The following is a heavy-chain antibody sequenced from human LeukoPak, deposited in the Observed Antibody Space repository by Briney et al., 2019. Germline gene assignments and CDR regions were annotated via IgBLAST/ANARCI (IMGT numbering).Heavy chain of an antibody. Sequence: SETLSLTCAVYGGSFSGYYWSWIRQPPGKGLEWIGEINHSGSTNYDPSLKSRVTISVDTSKNQFSLKLSSVTAADTAVYYYARARTYYDFWSGYSAGYFDYWGQGTLVTVSS. J-gene: IGHJ4*02. V-gene: IGHV4-34*01. CDR3: ARARTYYDFWSGYSAGYFDY. CDR1: GGSFSGYY. CDR2: INHSGST. D-gene: IGHD3-3*01.